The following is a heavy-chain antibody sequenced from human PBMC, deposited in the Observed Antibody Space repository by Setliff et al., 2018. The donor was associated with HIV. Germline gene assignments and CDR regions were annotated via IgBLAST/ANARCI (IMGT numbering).Heavy chain of an antibody. CDR1: GGSIGGYY. CDR3: ARLRDMEWELIGLDY. Sequence: SETLSLTCTVSGGSIGGYYWSWIRQPPGTGLEWLGCIYSGGSTNYNPSLESRVTISLDTSKNQFSLKLSSVTAADTAIYYCARLRDMEWELIGLDYWGRGTLVTVSS. J-gene: IGHJ4*02. V-gene: IGHV4-59*01. CDR2: IYSGGST. D-gene: IGHD1-26*01.